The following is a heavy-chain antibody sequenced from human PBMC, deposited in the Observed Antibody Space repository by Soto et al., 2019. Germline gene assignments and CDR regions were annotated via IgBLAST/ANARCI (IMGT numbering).Heavy chain of an antibody. CDR1: GFTFSSYG. CDR3: ARDPLYYDSSGYHPHFDY. Sequence: GGSLRLSCAASGFTFSSYGMHWVRQAPGKGLEWVAVIWYDGSSKYYADSVKGRFTISRDNSKNTLYLQMNSLRAEDTAVYYCARDPLYYDSSGYHPHFDYWGQGTLVTVSS. V-gene: IGHV3-33*01. CDR2: IWYDGSSK. J-gene: IGHJ4*02. D-gene: IGHD3-22*01.